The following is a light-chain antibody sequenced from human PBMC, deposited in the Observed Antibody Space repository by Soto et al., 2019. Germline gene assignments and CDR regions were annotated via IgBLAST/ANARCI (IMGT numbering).Light chain of an antibody. V-gene: IGLV1-44*01. CDR1: SSNIGSHT. CDR3: AAWDGSLNGVV. J-gene: IGLJ2*01. Sequence: QSVLTQPPSASGTPGQRVTIPCSGSSSNIGSHTVNWYQQLPGTAPKLLVYSSNPRPSGVPDRFSGSKSGTSASLAISGLQSEDEADYYCAAWDGSLNGVVFGGGTKLTVL. CDR2: SSN.